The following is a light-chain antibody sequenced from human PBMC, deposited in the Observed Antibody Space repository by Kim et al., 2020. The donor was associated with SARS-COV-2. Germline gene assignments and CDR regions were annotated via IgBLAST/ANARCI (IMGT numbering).Light chain of an antibody. J-gene: IGLJ3*02. V-gene: IGLV1-44*01. Sequence: GQRATISCSGSRPNTGSNTVNWYQQLPGTAPKLLMYSNNQRPSGVPDRFSGSKSGTSASLAISGLQSEDEADYYCASWDDSLNGWVFGGGTQLTVL. CDR3: ASWDDSLNGWV. CDR2: SNN. CDR1: RPNTGSNT.